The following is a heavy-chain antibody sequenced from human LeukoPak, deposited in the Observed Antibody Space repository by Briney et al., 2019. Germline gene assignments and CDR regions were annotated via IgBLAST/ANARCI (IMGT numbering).Heavy chain of an antibody. J-gene: IGHJ4*02. V-gene: IGHV3-48*01. CDR2: ISSSSGAI. Sequence: GGSLRLFCAASGFTFSSYAMNWLRQAPGRGLEWLSYISSSSGAIYYADSVKGRFTTSRDNVKNSVYLQMNSLRVEDTGVYYCARDPSHCSGGSCYSGSDYWGQGTLVTVSS. D-gene: IGHD2-15*01. CDR1: GFTFSSYA. CDR3: ARDPSHCSGGSCYSGSDY.